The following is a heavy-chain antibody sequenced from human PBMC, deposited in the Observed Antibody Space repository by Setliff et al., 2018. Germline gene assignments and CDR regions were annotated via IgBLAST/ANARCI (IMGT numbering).Heavy chain of an antibody. CDR3: ARAPYYYDSSGYYSDY. CDR1: GFTFSDYY. V-gene: IGHV3-11*01. Sequence: PGGSLRLSCVASGFTFSDYYMSWIRQAPGKGLEWVSYISSSGSTIYYADSVKGRFTISRDNAKNSLYLQMNSLRAEDTAVYYCARAPYYYDSSGYYSDYWGQGTLVTVSS. D-gene: IGHD3-22*01. CDR2: ISSSGSTI. J-gene: IGHJ4*02.